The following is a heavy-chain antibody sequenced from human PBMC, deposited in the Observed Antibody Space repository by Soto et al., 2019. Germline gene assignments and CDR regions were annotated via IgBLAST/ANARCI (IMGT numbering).Heavy chain of an antibody. V-gene: IGHV3-30*03. CDR2: ISNDGSKK. J-gene: IGHJ4*02. D-gene: IGHD3-16*01. Sequence: QVQVVESGGNIVQPGTSLRLSCAASGFAFTNYDIHWVRQAPGKGLEWVAHISNDGSKKFYADTVKGRFTISRDNSENTVDLQMTSLRPDATAVFYCARDVAMPTGFGLGYRGQGTLVTVSS. CDR1: GFAFTNYD. CDR3: ARDVAMPTGFGLGY.